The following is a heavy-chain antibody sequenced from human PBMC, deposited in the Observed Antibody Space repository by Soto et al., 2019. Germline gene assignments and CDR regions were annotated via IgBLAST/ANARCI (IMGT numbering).Heavy chain of an antibody. J-gene: IGHJ5*02. V-gene: IGHV5-51*03. CDR1: GYSFSSYW. CDR2: IYPDDSDT. Sequence: EVQLVQSGAEVKKPGESLKISCQGSGYSFSSYWIGWVRQMPGKGLEWMGIIYPDDSDTRYSPSFQGQVTISADKSTSTADLQWSSLKASDTAMYYCASPAVPGSANWFDPWGQGTLVTVSS. D-gene: IGHD6-19*01. CDR3: ASPAVPGSANWFDP.